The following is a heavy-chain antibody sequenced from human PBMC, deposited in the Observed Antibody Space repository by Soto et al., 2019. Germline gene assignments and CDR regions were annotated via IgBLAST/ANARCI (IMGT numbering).Heavy chain of an antibody. V-gene: IGHV3-23*01. CDR2: ISGSGGST. CDR3: AKEGGDSSGYYWYNWFDP. CDR1: GFTFSSYA. J-gene: IGHJ5*02. D-gene: IGHD3-22*01. Sequence: HPGGSLRLSCAASGFTFSSYAMSWVRQAPGKGLEWVSAISGSGGSTYYADSVKGRFTISRDNSKNTLYLQMNSLRAEDTAVYYCAKEGGDSSGYYWYNWFDPWGQGTLVTVSS.